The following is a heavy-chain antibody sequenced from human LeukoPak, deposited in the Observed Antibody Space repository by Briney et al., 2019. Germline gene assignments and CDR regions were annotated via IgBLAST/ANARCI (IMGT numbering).Heavy chain of an antibody. V-gene: IGHV5-51*01. D-gene: IGHD6-13*01. CDR1: GYSFTSYW. CDR2: IYPGDSDT. J-gene: IGHJ4*02. Sequence: GESLKISCKGSGYSFTSYWIGWVRQMPGKGLEGLGIIYPGDSDTRYSPSFQGQVTISADKSISTAYLQWSSLKASDTAMYYCATTLAIAAAGTNYFDYWGQGTLVTVSS. CDR3: ATTLAIAAAGTNYFDY.